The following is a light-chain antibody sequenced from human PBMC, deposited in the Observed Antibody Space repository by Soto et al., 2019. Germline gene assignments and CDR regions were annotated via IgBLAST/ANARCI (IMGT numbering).Light chain of an antibody. CDR3: QAWDSTTAV. J-gene: IGLJ1*01. CDR2: QDN. Sequence: SYELTQPHSVSVSPGQTASITCSGDKLGDKYACWYQQKPGQSPVLVIYQDNKRPSGIPERFSGSNSGNTATLTISGTQAMDEADYYCQAWDSTTAVFGTGTKLTVL. CDR1: KLGDKY. V-gene: IGLV3-1*01.